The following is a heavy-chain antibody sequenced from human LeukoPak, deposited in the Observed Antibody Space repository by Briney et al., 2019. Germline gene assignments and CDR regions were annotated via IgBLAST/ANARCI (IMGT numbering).Heavy chain of an antibody. D-gene: IGHD3-22*01. CDR1: GFTFSSYW. CDR3: AREGYYYDSSGYLPGGAYYFDY. J-gene: IGHJ4*02. V-gene: IGHV3-7*01. Sequence: PGGSLRLSCAASGFTFSSYWMSWVRQAPGKGLEWVANIKQDGSEKYYVDSVKGRFTISRDNAKNSLYLQMNSLRAEDTVVYYCAREGYYYDSSGYLPGGAYYFDYWGQGTLVTVSS. CDR2: IKQDGSEK.